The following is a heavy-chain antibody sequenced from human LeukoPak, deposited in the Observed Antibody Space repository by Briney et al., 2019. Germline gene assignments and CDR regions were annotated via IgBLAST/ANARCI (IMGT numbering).Heavy chain of an antibody. CDR1: GFTFSSYA. CDR3: AKGRVVPAAIDYYYYYYMDV. Sequence: PGGSLRLSCAASGFTFSSYAMSWVRQAPGKGLEWVSAISGSGGSTYYADSVKGRFTIPRDNSKNTLYLQMNSLRAEDTAVYYCAKGRVVPAAIDYYYYYYMDVWGKGTTVTVSS. V-gene: IGHV3-23*01. J-gene: IGHJ6*03. CDR2: ISGSGGST. D-gene: IGHD2-2*02.